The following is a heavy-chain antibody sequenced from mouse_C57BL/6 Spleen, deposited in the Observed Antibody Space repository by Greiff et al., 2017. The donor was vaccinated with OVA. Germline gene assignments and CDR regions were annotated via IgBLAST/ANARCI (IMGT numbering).Heavy chain of an antibody. J-gene: IGHJ1*03. CDR2: INPSNGGT. CDR3: ARRDYSNPDWYFDV. Sequence: VQLQHPGTELVKPGASVKLSCKASGYTFTSYWMHWVKQRPGQGLEWIGNINPSNGGTNYNEKFKSKATLTVDKSSSTAYMQLSSLTSEDSAVYYCARRDYSNPDWYFDVWGTGTTVTVSS. D-gene: IGHD2-5*01. V-gene: IGHV1-53*01. CDR1: GYTFTSYW.